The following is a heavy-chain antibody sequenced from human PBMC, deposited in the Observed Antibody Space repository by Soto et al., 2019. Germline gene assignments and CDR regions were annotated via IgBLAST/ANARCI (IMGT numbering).Heavy chain of an antibody. CDR2: INHSEIT. J-gene: IGHJ6*02. Sequence: QVQLQQWGAGLLKPSETLSLTCVVNGGSFSGYYWSWVRLPPGKGLEWIGEINHSEITDSNPPLKSRVTISVAGSRHQFSLNLTSVTAADTAVYFCARARSSVPSRRGIGYYGMDVWGQGTTVTVSS. D-gene: IGHD2-2*03. V-gene: IGHV4-34*01. CDR1: GGSFSGYY. CDR3: ARARSSVPSRRGIGYYGMDV.